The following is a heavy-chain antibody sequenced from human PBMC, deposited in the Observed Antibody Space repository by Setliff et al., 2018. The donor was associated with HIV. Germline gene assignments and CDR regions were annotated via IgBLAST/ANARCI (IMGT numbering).Heavy chain of an antibody. Sequence: ASVKVSCKASGYTFTSYYMHWVRQAPGQGLEWMGIINPSGGSTSYAQKFQGRVTMTRDTSTSTVYMELRSLRSDDTALYYCARKPTGSPSDYWGQGTLVTVSS. V-gene: IGHV1-46*01. CDR3: ARKPTGSPSDY. CDR2: INPSGGST. D-gene: IGHD2-2*01. CDR1: GYTFTSYY. J-gene: IGHJ4*02.